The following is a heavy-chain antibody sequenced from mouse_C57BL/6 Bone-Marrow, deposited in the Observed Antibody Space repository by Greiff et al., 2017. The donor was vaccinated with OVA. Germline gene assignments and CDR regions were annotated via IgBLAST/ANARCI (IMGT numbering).Heavy chain of an antibody. CDR2: IYPRSGNT. V-gene: IGHV1-81*01. Sequence: QVQLQQSGAELARPGASVKLSCKASGYTFTSYGISWVKQRTGQGLEWIGEIYPRSGNTYYNEKFKGKATLTADKSSSTAYMELRSLTSEDSAVYFCASAFYYCSSYWYFDVWGTGTTVTVSS. J-gene: IGHJ1*03. CDR1: GYTFTSYG. D-gene: IGHD1-1*01. CDR3: ASAFYYCSSYWYFDV.